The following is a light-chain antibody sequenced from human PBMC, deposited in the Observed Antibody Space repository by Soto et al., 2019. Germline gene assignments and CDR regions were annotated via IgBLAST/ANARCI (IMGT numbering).Light chain of an antibody. CDR3: AAWEDNLNGYG. CDR1: SSNIGSNT. Sequence: QSALTQPPSASATPGQRVTLSCSGTSSNIGSNTVNWYRQFPGTAPALLIYNNHQRPSGVPDRFSDSKSGTSASLAISGLQSEDEADYFCAAWEDNLNGYGFGTGTKVTVL. CDR2: NNH. J-gene: IGLJ1*01. V-gene: IGLV1-44*01.